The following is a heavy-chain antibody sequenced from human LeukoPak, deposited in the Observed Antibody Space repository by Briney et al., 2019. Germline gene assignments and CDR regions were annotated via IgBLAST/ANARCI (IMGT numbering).Heavy chain of an antibody. Sequence: SETLSLTCTVSGDPISSHSDYKWTWIRQAPGKGLEWIGYSYHIGSANYNPSLKSRVTISVDTSKNQFSLKLTSVTAADTAVYYCARENSGFDYWGQGTLVTVSS. CDR3: ARENSGFDY. V-gene: IGHV4-61*08. J-gene: IGHJ4*02. CDR2: SYHIGSA. D-gene: IGHD1-26*01. CDR1: GDPISSHSDY.